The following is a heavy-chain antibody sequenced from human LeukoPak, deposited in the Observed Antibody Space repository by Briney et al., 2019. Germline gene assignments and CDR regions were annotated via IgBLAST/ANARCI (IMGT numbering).Heavy chain of an antibody. V-gene: IGHV3-11*04. CDR2: ISSSGSTI. CDR3: ARDRSETYYYDSSGSDAFDI. J-gene: IGHJ3*02. D-gene: IGHD3-22*01. Sequence: GGSLRLSCAASGFTFSDYYMSWLRQAPGKGLEWVSYISSSGSTIYYADSVKGRFTISRDNSENTLYLQMNSLRAEDTAVYYCARDRSETYYYDSSGSDAFDIWGQGTTVTVSS. CDR1: GFTFSDYY.